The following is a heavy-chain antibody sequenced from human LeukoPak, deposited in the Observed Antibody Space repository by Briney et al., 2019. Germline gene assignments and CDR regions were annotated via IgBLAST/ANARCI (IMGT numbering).Heavy chain of an antibody. Sequence: SQTLSLTCTVSGGSISSGSYYWSWIRQPAGKGLEWIGRIYTSGSTNYNPSLKSRVTISVDTSKNQFSLKLSSVTAADTAVYYCARGSYGLYSIDYWGQGTLVTVSS. CDR3: ARGSYGLYSIDY. CDR2: IYTSGST. CDR1: GGSISSGSYY. J-gene: IGHJ4*02. D-gene: IGHD5-18*01. V-gene: IGHV4-61*02.